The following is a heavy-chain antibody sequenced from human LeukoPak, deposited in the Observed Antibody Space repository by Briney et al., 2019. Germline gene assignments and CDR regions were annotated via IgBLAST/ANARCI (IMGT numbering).Heavy chain of an antibody. V-gene: IGHV3-21*04. Sequence: KSGGSLRLSCAASGFTFDDYGMSWVRQAPGKGLEWVSSISSSSGYIYYADSVKGRFTISRDNSKNTLYLQMNSLRAEDTAVYYCAKGPYSSSWYTTYYFDYWGQGTLVTVSS. CDR2: ISSSSGYI. J-gene: IGHJ4*02. D-gene: IGHD6-13*01. CDR1: GFTFDDYG. CDR3: AKGPYSSSWYTTYYFDY.